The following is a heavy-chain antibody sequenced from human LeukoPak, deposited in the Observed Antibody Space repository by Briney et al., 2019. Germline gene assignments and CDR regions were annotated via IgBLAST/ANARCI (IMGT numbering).Heavy chain of an antibody. CDR3: AESYYDGVVHGLYFDY. CDR1: GGSISSSSYY. V-gene: IGHV4-39*07. D-gene: IGHD3-22*01. J-gene: IGHJ4*02. Sequence: SSETLSLTCTVSGGSISSSSYYWGWIRQPPGKGLEWIGSIYYSGSTYYNPSLKSRVTISVDTSKNQFSLKLSSVTAADTAVYYCAESYYDGVVHGLYFDYWGQGTLVTVPS. CDR2: IYYSGST.